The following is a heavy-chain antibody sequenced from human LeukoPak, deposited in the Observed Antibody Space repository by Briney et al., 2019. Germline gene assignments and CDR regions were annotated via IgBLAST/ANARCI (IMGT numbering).Heavy chain of an antibody. Sequence: GGSLRLSCAASGFTFSSYAMSWVRQAPGKGLEWVSAISGSGGSTYYADSVKGRFTISRDNAKNSLYLQMNSLRAEDTALYYCAKDVGPYYYDSSGYYSSWGQGTLVTVSS. CDR1: GFTFSSYA. J-gene: IGHJ5*02. V-gene: IGHV3-23*01. CDR2: ISGSGGST. D-gene: IGHD3-22*01. CDR3: AKDVGPYYYDSSGYYSS.